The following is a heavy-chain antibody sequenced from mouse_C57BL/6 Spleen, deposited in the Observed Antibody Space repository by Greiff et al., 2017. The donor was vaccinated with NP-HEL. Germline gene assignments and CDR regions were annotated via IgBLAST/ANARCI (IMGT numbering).Heavy chain of an antibody. J-gene: IGHJ2*01. V-gene: IGHV10-1*01. CDR1: GFSFNTYA. Sequence: EVKLMESGGGLVQPKGSLKLSCAASGFSFNTYAMNWVRQAPGKGLEWVARIRSKSNNYATYYADSVKDRFTISRDDSESMLYLQMNNLKTADTAMYYCVRHELGGGFDYWGQGTTLTVSS. CDR2: IRSKSNNYAT. D-gene: IGHD4-1*01. CDR3: VRHELGGGFDY.